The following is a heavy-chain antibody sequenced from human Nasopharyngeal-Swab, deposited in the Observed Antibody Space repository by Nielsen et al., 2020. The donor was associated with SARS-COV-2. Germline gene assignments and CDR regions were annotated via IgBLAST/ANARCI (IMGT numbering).Heavy chain of an antibody. CDR3: THGDTAMVTGASY. Sequence: GESLKISCAASGFTFSGSAMHRVRQASGKGLEWVGRIRSKANSYATAYAASVKGRFTISRDDSKNTAYLQMNSLKTEDTAVYYCTHGDTAMVTGASYWGQGTLVTVSS. CDR2: IRSKANSYAT. CDR1: GFTFSGSA. D-gene: IGHD5-18*01. V-gene: IGHV3-73*01. J-gene: IGHJ4*02.